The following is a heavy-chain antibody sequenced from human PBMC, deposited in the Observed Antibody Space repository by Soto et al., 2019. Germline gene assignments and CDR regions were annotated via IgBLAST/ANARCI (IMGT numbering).Heavy chain of an antibody. Sequence: PSETLSLTCTVSGGSISSYYWSWIRQPPGKGLEWIGYIYYSGSTNYNPSLKSRVTISVDTSKNQFSLKLSSVTAADTAVYYCARHGAGRGQWLVRRALKEWSHYYYYMDVWGKGTTVTVSS. CDR3: ARHGAGRGQWLVRRALKEWSHYYYYMDV. V-gene: IGHV4-59*08. D-gene: IGHD6-19*01. J-gene: IGHJ6*03. CDR1: GGSISSYY. CDR2: IYYSGST.